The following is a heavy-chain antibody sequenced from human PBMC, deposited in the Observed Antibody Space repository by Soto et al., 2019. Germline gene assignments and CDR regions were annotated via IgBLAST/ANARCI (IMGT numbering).Heavy chain of an antibody. CDR3: GRQSEYSSSSTPYYAMDV. D-gene: IGHD6-6*01. CDR2: IYYSGNT. CDR1: GGSISSISYY. V-gene: IGHV4-39*01. J-gene: IGHJ6*02. Sequence: LSLTCNVSGGSISSISYYWGWIRQPPGKGLEWIGNIYYSGNTYYNPSLNSRVTISVDTSKNQSSLKLTSLTAADTAVYYCGRQSEYSSSSTPYYAMDVWGQGTTVTVSS.